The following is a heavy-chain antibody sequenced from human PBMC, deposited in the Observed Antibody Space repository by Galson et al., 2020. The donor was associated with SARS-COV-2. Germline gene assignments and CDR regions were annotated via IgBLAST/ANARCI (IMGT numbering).Heavy chain of an antibody. CDR1: GFSLSTSGVG. J-gene: IGHJ5*02. Sequence: SGPTLVKPTQTLTLTCTFSGFSLSTSGVGVGWIRQPPGKALEWLALIYWDDDKRYSPSLKSRLTITKDTSKNQVVLTMTNMDPVDTATYYCAHTVIYHYYDFWRGPNNWFDPWGQGTLVTVSS. D-gene: IGHD3-3*01. CDR3: AHTVIYHYYDFWRGPNNWFDP. CDR2: IYWDDDK. V-gene: IGHV2-5*02.